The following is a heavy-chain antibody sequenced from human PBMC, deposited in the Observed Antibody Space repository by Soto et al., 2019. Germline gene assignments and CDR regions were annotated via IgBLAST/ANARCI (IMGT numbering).Heavy chain of an antibody. V-gene: IGHV3-23*01. D-gene: IGHD6-13*01. CDR1: GFTFSNYA. Sequence: ESGGGLVQPGGYLRLSCAASGFTFSNYAVTWVRQAPGKGLEWVSTISGSGGSTYYADSVKGRFTISRDNSKNTLSLQMNSLRDEDTAVYYCAKEQGSSWYEIAYWGQGTLVTVSS. CDR3: AKEQGSSWYEIAY. J-gene: IGHJ4*02. CDR2: ISGSGGST.